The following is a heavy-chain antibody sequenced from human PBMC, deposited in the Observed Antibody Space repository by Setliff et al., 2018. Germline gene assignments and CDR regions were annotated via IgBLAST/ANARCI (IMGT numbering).Heavy chain of an antibody. D-gene: IGHD3-10*01. V-gene: IGHV3-7*01. Sequence: GGSLRLSCVATGFSFRNCWASWVRQAQGKGPEWLASINPGGSETYYVDSARGRFTISRDNARNSLSLQMNNLRTEDTAVYYCFGAGTCSYWGQGTLVTVSS. CDR2: INPGGSET. J-gene: IGHJ4*02. CDR3: FGAGTCSY. CDR1: GFSFRNCW.